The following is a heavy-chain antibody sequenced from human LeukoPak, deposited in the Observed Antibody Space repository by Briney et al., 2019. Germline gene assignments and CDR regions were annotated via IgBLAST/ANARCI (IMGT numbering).Heavy chain of an antibody. CDR2: IIPILGIA. CDR3: ASPPYYDSSGLRLGY. Sequence: ASVKVSCKASGGTFSSYAISWVRQAPGQGLEWMGRIIPILGIANYAQKFQGRVTITADKSTSTAYMELSSLRSEDTAVYYCASPPYYDSSGLRLGYWGQGPLVTVSS. D-gene: IGHD3-22*01. J-gene: IGHJ4*02. V-gene: IGHV1-69*04. CDR1: GGTFSSYA.